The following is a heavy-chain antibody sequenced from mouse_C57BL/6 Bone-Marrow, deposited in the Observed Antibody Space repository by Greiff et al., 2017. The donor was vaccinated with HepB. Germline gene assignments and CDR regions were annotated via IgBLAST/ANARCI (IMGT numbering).Heavy chain of an antibody. Sequence: EVKLVESGGGLVQPGGSLCLSCAASGFTFPVYYMSWFRQPPGKALEWLGFIRNKANGYTTEYSASVKGRFTISRDNSQSILYLQMNALRAEDSATYYCARSGGDYWGQGTSVTVSS. CDR3: ARSGGDY. CDR1: GFTFPVYY. CDR2: IRNKANGYTT. J-gene: IGHJ4*01. V-gene: IGHV7-3*01.